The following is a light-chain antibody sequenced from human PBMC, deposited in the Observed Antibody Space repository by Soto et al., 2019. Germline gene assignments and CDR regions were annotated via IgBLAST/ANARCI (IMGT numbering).Light chain of an antibody. CDR1: QSISNH. V-gene: IGKV1-39*01. CDR3: MQALQTPIT. J-gene: IGKJ5*01. Sequence: DIQMTQSPSSLSASVEDRVIITCRASQSISNHLNWYQQKPGKAPKLLIFAASSLQSGVPSRFSGSGSGTDFTLKISRVEAEDVGVYYCMQALQTPITFGQGTRLEIK. CDR2: AAS.